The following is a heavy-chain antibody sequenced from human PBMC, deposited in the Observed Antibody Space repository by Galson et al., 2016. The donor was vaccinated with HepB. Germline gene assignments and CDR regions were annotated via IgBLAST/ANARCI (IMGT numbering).Heavy chain of an antibody. CDR3: ARDTRPYSNLRHGMDV. V-gene: IGHV3-48*01. CDR2: ISGSSSTI. Sequence: SLRLSCAASGFSFSNYNMDWVRQAPGKGLEWVSYISGSSSTIYYADSVKGRFTISRDNAKNSLYLQMNSLRAEDTAVYYCARDTRPYSNLRHGMDVLGQGTTVTVSS. CDR1: GFSFSNYN. D-gene: IGHD4-11*01. J-gene: IGHJ6*02.